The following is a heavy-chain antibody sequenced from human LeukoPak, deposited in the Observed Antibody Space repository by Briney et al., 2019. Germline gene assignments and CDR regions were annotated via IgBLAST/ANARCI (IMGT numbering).Heavy chain of an antibody. CDR3: AGCIAAAYNWFDP. CDR2: INPNSGDT. D-gene: IGHD6-13*01. J-gene: IGHJ5*02. V-gene: IGHV1-2*02. Sequence: ASVKVSCKASGYTFSGYYMHWVRQAPGQGLEWMGWINPNSGDTNYAQKFQGRVTMTRDMSINTAYVELGRLRSDDTAVYYCAGCIAAAYNWFDPWGQGTLVTVSS. CDR1: GYTFSGYY.